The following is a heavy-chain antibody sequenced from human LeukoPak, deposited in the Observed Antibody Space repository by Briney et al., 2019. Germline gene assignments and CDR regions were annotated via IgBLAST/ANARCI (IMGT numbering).Heavy chain of an antibody. Sequence: PSQTLSLTCTVSGGSISSSSYYWGWIRQPPGKGLEWIGTIYYSGTTYYNPSLKSRVTISVDTSKNQLSLKLTSVTAADTAVYYCVRHYFWSGYFFDYWGQGTLVTVYS. D-gene: IGHD3-3*01. J-gene: IGHJ4*02. CDR3: VRHYFWSGYFFDY. CDR2: IYYSGTT. CDR1: GGSISSSSYY. V-gene: IGHV4-39*01.